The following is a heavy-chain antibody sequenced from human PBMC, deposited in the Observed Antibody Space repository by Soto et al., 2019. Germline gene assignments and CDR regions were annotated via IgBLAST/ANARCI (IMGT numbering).Heavy chain of an antibody. D-gene: IGHD4-4*01. J-gene: IGHJ6*02. CDR1: GDTFTSYA. V-gene: IGHV1-3*01. CDR3: ASSYSNYALIDYYYYGMDV. Sequence: QVQLVQSGAEVKKPGASVKVSCKASGDTFTSYAMHWVRQAPGQWLEWMGWVNAGNGNTKYSQKFQGRVTITRDTSASTAYMELSSLRSEDTAVYYCASSYSNYALIDYYYYGMDVWGQGTTVTVSS. CDR2: VNAGNGNT.